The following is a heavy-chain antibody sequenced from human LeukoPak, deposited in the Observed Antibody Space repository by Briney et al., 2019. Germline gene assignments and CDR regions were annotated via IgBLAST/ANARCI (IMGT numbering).Heavy chain of an antibody. CDR2: ISYDGSNK. CDR3: ARGFPRMVRGVMSYYFDY. J-gene: IGHJ4*02. V-gene: IGHV3-30*04. D-gene: IGHD3-10*01. Sequence: GRSLRLSCAASGFTFSSYAMHWVRQAPGKGLEWVAVISYDGSNKYYADSVKGRFTISRDNSKNTLYLQMNSLRAEDTAVYYCARGFPRMVRGVMSYYFDYWGQGTLVTVSS. CDR1: GFTFSSYA.